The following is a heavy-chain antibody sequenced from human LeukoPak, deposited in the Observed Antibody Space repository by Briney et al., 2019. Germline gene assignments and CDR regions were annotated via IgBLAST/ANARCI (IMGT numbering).Heavy chain of an antibody. Sequence: GGSLRLSCAASGFTFSNLWMSWVRHAPGKGLEWVSSMSPDGRDTRYADSVRGRFTISRDNAKNSLYLQMNNLRVEDTATYFCAGEPRQLAYWGQGTLVTVSS. J-gene: IGHJ4*02. CDR3: AGEPRQLAY. CDR1: GFTFSNLW. D-gene: IGHD6-6*01. CDR2: MSPDGRDT. V-gene: IGHV3-7*03.